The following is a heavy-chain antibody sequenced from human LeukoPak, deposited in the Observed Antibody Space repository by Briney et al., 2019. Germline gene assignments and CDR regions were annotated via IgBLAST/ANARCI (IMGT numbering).Heavy chain of an antibody. J-gene: IGHJ5*02. CDR1: GGSISSGGYS. V-gene: IGHV4-30-2*01. CDR2: IYHSGST. CDR3: ARGAQGYCSGGSCYSKNWFDP. Sequence: PSETLSLTCAVSGGSISSGGYSWSWIRQPPGKGLGWIGYIYHSGSTYYNPSLKSRVTISVDRSKNQFSLKLSSVTAADTAVYYCARGAQGYCSGGSCYSKNWFDPWGQGTLVTVSS. D-gene: IGHD2-15*01.